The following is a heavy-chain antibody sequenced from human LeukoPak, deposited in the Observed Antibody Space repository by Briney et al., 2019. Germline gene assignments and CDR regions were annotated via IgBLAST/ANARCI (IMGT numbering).Heavy chain of an antibody. CDR2: INPSSGGT. Sequence: ASVKVSCKASGYTFTGYYIHWVRQAPGQGLEWMGWINPSSGGTNYAQKFQGRVTMTRDTSISTAYMELSRLRSDDTAVYYCARALRGISGYDYFSTDYWGQGTLVTVSS. J-gene: IGHJ4*02. D-gene: IGHD5-12*01. CDR3: ARALRGISGYDYFSTDY. CDR1: GYTFTGYY. V-gene: IGHV1-2*02.